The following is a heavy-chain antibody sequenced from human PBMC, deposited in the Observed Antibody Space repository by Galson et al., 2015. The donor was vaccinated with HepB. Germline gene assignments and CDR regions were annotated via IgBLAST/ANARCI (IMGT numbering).Heavy chain of an antibody. CDR2: MSPKSGDT. CDR1: GYSFTSYD. V-gene: IGHV1-8*01. J-gene: IGHJ3*01. CDR3: AKGDGDYPESFDF. D-gene: IGHD4-17*01. Sequence: SVKVSCKASGYSFTSYDIHWVRQVTGQGLEWMGWMSPKSGDTGYAQTFQGRVTMSRDTSMRTAFMEMRSLTTEDTAVYYCAKGDGDYPESFDFWGQGTMVIVSS.